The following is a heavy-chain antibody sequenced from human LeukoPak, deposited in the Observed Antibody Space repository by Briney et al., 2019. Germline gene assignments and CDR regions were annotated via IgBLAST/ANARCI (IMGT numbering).Heavy chain of an antibody. D-gene: IGHD2-21*02. CDR2: IYYSGNT. V-gene: IGHV4-59*12. CDR1: GASISSYY. Sequence: SETLSLTCTVSGASISSYYWNWIRQPPGKGLEWIGYIYYSGNTNYNPSLKSRVTMSVDTSKNQFSLKLSSVTAADTAVYYCARDMTASPAYCGGDCRAFDYWGQGTLVTVSS. J-gene: IGHJ4*02. CDR3: ARDMTASPAYCGGDCRAFDY.